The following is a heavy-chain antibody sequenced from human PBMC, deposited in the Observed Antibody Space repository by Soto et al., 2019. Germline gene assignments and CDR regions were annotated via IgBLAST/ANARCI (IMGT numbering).Heavy chain of an antibody. CDR1: GFAFSSYA. Sequence: PGGSLRLSCAASGFAFSSYAMSWVRQAPGKGLDWVSTISGSGGTAYYADSVKGRFTISRDNSKNTLYLQMSSLRAEDTAVYYCANTYSDYREGYWGQGTLVTVSS. CDR3: ANTYSDYREGY. D-gene: IGHD4-17*01. CDR2: ISGSGGTA. J-gene: IGHJ4*02. V-gene: IGHV3-23*01.